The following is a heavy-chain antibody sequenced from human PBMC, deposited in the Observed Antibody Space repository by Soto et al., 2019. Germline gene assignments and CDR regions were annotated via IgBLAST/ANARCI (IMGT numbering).Heavy chain of an antibody. J-gene: IGHJ4*02. D-gene: IGHD3-10*01. CDR2: IYHSGNT. V-gene: IGHV4-4*02. CDR3: ARRWGEGRVDY. CDR1: GGSISSSNW. Sequence: QVQLQESGPGLVKPSGTLSLTCAVSGGSISSSNWWSWVRQPPGKGLEWIGEIYHSGNTNYKPSLKSRVTMAVDKSRNQFSLKLSSVTAADTAVYYCARRWGEGRVDYWGQGTLVTVSS.